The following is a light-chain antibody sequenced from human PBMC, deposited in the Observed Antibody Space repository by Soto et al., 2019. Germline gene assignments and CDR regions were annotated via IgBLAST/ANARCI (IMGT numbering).Light chain of an antibody. V-gene: IGLV2-23*01. J-gene: IGLJ3*02. Sequence: QSALTQPASVSGSPGQSITISCTGISSDVGSFNRVSWYQHHPGKAPKLMIYEDTKRPSGVSNRFSGSRSHNTASLTISGLQAEDEADYYCCSYAGSRTWVFGGGTKVTVL. CDR1: SSDVGSFNR. CDR2: EDT. CDR3: CSYAGSRTWV.